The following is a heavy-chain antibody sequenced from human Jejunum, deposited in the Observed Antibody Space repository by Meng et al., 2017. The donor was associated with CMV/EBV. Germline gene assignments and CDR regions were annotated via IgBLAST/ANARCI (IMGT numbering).Heavy chain of an antibody. CDR3: ARDEGGLGITDY. Sequence: SGGSVSSGSYYWSWIRQPPGKGLEWIGYIYYSGSTNYNPSLKSRVTISVDTSKNQFSLKLSSVTAADTAVYYCARDEGGLGITDYWGQGTLVTVSS. V-gene: IGHV4-61*01. CDR1: GGSVSSGSYY. D-gene: IGHD7-27*01. CDR2: IYYSGST. J-gene: IGHJ4*02.